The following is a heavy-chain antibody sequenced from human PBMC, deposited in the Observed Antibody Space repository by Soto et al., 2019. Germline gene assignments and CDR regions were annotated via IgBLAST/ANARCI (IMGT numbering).Heavy chain of an antibody. CDR2: INPSGGST. D-gene: IGHD6-19*01. CDR3: ARDLDSSGWFDY. V-gene: IGHV1-46*01. Sequence: ASVKVSRKASGYTFTSYYIHWVRQAPGQGLEWMGIINPSGGSTSYAQKFQGRVTMTRDTSTSTVYMELRSLRSEDTAVYYCARDLDSSGWFDYWGQGTLVTVSS. J-gene: IGHJ4*02. CDR1: GYTFTSYY.